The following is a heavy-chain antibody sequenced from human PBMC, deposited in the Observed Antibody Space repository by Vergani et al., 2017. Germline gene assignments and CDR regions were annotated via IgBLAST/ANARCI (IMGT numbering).Heavy chain of an antibody. D-gene: IGHD1-14*01. J-gene: IGHJ4*02. CDR1: GGSLSGFY. Sequence: QVQLQESGPGLVRPSETLSLTCTVSGGSLSGFYWNWIRQTPGEGLEWIGYVEDSGYFNYNPSLKTRVSMSSDTSNNQFSLMLSSVSVADTAVYYCARSIVSRNPPDYFDSRGEAALLTVSS. CDR3: ARSIVSRNPPDYFDS. V-gene: IGHV4-59*01. CDR2: VEDSGYF.